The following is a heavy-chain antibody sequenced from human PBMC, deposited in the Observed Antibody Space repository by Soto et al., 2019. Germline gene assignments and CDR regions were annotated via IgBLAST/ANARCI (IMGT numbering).Heavy chain of an antibody. D-gene: IGHD3-3*01. V-gene: IGHV6-1*01. J-gene: IGHJ6*02. Sequence: PSQTLSLTCAISGDSVSSNSAAWNWIRQSPSRGLEWLGRTYYRSKWYNDYAVSVKSRITINPDTSKNQFSLQLNSVTPEDTVVYYCAREYDFWSGYSYYYYGMDVWGQGTTVTVSS. CDR3: AREYDFWSGYSYYYYGMDV. CDR2: TYYRSKWYN. CDR1: GDSVSSNSAA.